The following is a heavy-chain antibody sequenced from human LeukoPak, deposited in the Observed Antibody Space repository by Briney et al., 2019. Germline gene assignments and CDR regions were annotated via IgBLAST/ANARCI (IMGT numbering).Heavy chain of an antibody. CDR3: ARYSSSWYTPYYYYYMDV. V-gene: IGHV3-74*01. D-gene: IGHD6-13*01. J-gene: IGHJ6*03. CDR2: IKTDGTIT. Sequence: GGSLRLSCVASGFTFSNYWMHWVRQAPGKGLEWVSRIKTDGTITSSADSVEGRFTISRDNAKNSLYLQMNSLRAEDTAVYYCARYSSSWYTPYYYYYMDVWGKGTTVTVSS. CDR1: GFTFSNYW.